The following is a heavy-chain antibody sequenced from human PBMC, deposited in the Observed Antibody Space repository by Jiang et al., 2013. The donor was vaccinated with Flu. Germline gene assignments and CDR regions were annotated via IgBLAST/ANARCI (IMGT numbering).Heavy chain of an antibody. Sequence: VQLVESGGGVVQPGRSLRLSCAASGFTFSSYGMHWVRQAPGKGLEWVAIISYDGDNKYYANSVKGRFTISRDNSKNTLYLQMNSLRAEDTAVYYCASLEWLSPFDYWGQGTLVTVSS. V-gene: IGHV3-30*03. CDR1: GFTFSSYG. D-gene: IGHD3-3*01. J-gene: IGHJ4*02. CDR3: ASLEWLSPFDY. CDR2: ISYDGDNK.